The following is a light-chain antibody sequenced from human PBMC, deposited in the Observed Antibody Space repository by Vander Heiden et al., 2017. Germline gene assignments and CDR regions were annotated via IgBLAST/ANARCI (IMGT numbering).Light chain of an antibody. CDR3: SGFSTYSIYV. V-gene: IGLV2-14*01. J-gene: IGLJ1*01. CDR2: DVS. CDR1: SSDVGAYEY. Sequence: QSAMPQPASVSVASGHSVTLTCAGTSSDVGAYEYASWYQQHPDRAPKFMIVDVSNRPSGVSNRFSGSKSGNTASLTISGLQAEDEAYYYCSGFSTYSIYVLGTGTKVTVL.